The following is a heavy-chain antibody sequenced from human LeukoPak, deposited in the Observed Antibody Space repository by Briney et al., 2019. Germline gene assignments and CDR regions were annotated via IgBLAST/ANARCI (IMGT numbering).Heavy chain of an antibody. D-gene: IGHD7-27*01. V-gene: IGHV4-34*01. CDR3: ARGELGYYWNFDL. CDR1: GGSFSGYY. J-gene: IGHJ2*01. CDR2: INHSGST. Sequence: SGTLSLTCAVYGGSFSGYYWSWIRQPPGKGLEWIGEINHSGSTNYNPSLKSRVTISVDTSKNQFSLKLSSVTAADTAVYYCARGELGYYWNFDLWGRGTLVTVSS.